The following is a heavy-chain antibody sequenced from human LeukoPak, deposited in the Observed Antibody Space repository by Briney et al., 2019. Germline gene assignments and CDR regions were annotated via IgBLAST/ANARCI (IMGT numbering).Heavy chain of an antibody. J-gene: IGHJ6*02. CDR2: IYYSGST. Sequence: SETLSLTCTVSGGSISSYYWTWIRQPPGKGLEWIGYIYYSGSTSYNPSLKSRVTISVDMSKNQFSLKLSSVTAADTAVYYCARAPDYDNSDDYYYYGMDVWGQGTTVTVSS. CDR1: GGSISSYY. V-gene: IGHV4-59*01. D-gene: IGHD3-22*01. CDR3: ARAPDYDNSDDYYYYGMDV.